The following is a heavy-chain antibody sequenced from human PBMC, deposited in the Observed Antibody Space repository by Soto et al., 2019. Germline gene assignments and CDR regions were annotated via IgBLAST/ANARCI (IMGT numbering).Heavy chain of an antibody. CDR3: ARGVSNSGAYYTGPSAYDL. CDR1: GGTFNGYG. Sequence: QVQLVQPGAVVKKPGSSVEVSCKASGGTFNGYGISWVRQAPEQGLEWMGGTVPVFDTSKYAPRFQGRVTITADKSTSTAYMELSSVRSEDTAIYFCARGVSNSGAYYTGPSAYDLWGQGTLVIVSS. V-gene: IGHV1-69*06. J-gene: IGHJ3*01. CDR2: TVPVFDTS. D-gene: IGHD3-10*01.